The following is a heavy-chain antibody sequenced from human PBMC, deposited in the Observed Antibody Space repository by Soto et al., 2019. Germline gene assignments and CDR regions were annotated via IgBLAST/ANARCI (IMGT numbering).Heavy chain of an antibody. D-gene: IGHD6-13*01. Sequence: SETLSLTCAVSGGSISSGGYPWSWIRQPPGKGLEWIGYIYHSGSTYYSPSLKSRVTISVDRSKNQFSLKLSSVTAADTAVYYCARGVAAAGTFFDYWGQGTLVTVSS. J-gene: IGHJ4*02. CDR1: GGSISSGGYP. V-gene: IGHV4-30-2*01. CDR2: IYHSGST. CDR3: ARGVAAAGTFFDY.